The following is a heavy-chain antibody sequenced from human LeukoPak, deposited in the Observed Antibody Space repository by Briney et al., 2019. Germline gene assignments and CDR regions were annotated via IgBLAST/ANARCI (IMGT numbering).Heavy chain of an antibody. D-gene: IGHD5-18*01. CDR1: GGSIRSYY. J-gene: IGHJ6*02. Sequence: SETLSLTCTVSGGSIRSYYWSWIRQPAGKGLEWIGRIYTSGSTNYNPSLKSRVTMSVDTSKNQFSLKLSSVTAADTAVYYCARDKAMGYYYYYYGMDVWGQGTTVTVSS. CDR2: IYTSGST. CDR3: ARDKAMGYYYYYYGMDV. V-gene: IGHV4-4*07.